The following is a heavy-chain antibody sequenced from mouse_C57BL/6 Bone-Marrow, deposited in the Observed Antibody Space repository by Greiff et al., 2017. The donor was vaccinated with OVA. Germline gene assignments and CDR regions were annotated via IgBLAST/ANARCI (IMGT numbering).Heavy chain of an antibody. CDR3: ARRYYSNSFDY. V-gene: IGHV5-17*01. CDR2: ISSGSSTI. J-gene: IGHJ2*01. CDR1: GFTFSDYG. D-gene: IGHD2-5*01. Sequence: EVKLEESGGGLVKPGGSLKLSCAASGFTFSDYGMHWVRQAPEKGLEWVAYISSGSSTIYYADTVKGRITIPRDNAKNTLFLPMTSQRSEDTAMYSCARRYYSNSFDYWGQGTTLTVSS.